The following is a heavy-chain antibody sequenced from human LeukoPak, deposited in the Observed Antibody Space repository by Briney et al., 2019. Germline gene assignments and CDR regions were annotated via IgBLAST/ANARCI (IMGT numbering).Heavy chain of an antibody. V-gene: IGHV1-18*01. Sequence: GASVKVSCKTSGYTFTSYDISWVRQAPGQGLERMGWISAYNGNTNYAQKFQGRVTMTTDTSTSTAYMELRSLRSDDTAVCYCARDICSGDRCYPYYFDYWGQGALVTVSS. J-gene: IGHJ4*02. CDR3: ARDICSGDRCYPYYFDY. CDR1: GYTFTSYD. CDR2: ISAYNGNT. D-gene: IGHD2-15*01.